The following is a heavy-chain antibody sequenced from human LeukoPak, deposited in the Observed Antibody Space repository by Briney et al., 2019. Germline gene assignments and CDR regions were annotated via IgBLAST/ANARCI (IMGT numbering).Heavy chain of an antibody. CDR3: ARGAGSFDI. Sequence: GGSLRLSCAASGFTLSTYSMNWVRQAPGKGLEWVSSITTSSTYIYYEDSMKGRFIISRDNAKNSLYLQMNSLRAEDTAVYYCARGAGSFDIWGQGTMVTVSS. CDR2: ITTSSTYI. CDR1: GFTLSTYS. J-gene: IGHJ3*02. V-gene: IGHV3-21*01.